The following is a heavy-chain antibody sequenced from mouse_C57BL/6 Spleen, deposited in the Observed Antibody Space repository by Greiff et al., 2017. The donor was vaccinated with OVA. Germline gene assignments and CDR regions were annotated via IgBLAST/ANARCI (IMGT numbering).Heavy chain of an antibody. V-gene: IGHV1-47*01. CDR1: GYTFTTYP. Sequence: QVQLQQSGAELVKPGASVKMSCKASGYTFTTYPIEWMKQNHGKSLEWIGNFHPYNDDTKYNEKFKGKATLTVEKSSITVYLELSRLTSDDSAVYYCARGLWDGYSYYAMDYWGQGTSVTVSS. D-gene: IGHD2-3*01. CDR2: FHPYNDDT. J-gene: IGHJ4*01. CDR3: ARGLWDGYSYYAMDY.